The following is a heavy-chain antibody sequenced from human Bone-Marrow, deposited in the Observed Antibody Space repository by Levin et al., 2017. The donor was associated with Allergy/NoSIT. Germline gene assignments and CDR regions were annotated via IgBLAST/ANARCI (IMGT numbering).Heavy chain of an antibody. CDR1: GGSIRSYY. Sequence: SETLSLTCTVSGGSIRSYYWSWIRQPPGKGLEWIGYIDHSGDTNYNPSLESRVTLSIDTSKNQFSLKLSSVTAADTAVYYCARRDESYWYYIDVWGKGTSVTVSS. CDR3: ARRDESYWYYIDV. CDR2: IDHSGDT. D-gene: IGHD1-14*01. V-gene: IGHV4-59*08. J-gene: IGHJ6*03.